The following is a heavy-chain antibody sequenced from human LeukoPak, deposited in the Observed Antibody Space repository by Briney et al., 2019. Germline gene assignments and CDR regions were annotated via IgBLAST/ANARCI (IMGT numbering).Heavy chain of an antibody. CDR1: GFTFSNAW. J-gene: IGHJ6*03. Sequence: GGSLRLSCAASGFTFSNAWMSWVRQAPGKGLEWVGRIKSKTDGGTTDYAAPVKGRFTISRDDSKNTLYLQMNSLRAEDTAVYYCARESHLGAHYYMDVWGKGTTVTVSS. D-gene: IGHD3-16*01. V-gene: IGHV3-15*05. CDR2: IKSKTDGGTT. CDR3: ARESHLGAHYYMDV.